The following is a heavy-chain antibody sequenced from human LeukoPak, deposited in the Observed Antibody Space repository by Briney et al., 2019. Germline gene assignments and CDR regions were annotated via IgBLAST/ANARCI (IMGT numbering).Heavy chain of an antibody. J-gene: IGHJ4*02. CDR2: IYYSGST. V-gene: IGHV4-59*01. Sequence: SETLSLTCTVSGGSISNYYWSWIRQPPGKGLEWIGYIYYSGSTNYNPSLKSRVTISVDTSKNQFSLKLSSLTAADMAVYYCARVGYYASGNYYNDRGAFDYWGQGTLVIVSS. CDR1: GGSISNYY. D-gene: IGHD3-10*01. CDR3: ARVGYYASGNYYNDRGAFDY.